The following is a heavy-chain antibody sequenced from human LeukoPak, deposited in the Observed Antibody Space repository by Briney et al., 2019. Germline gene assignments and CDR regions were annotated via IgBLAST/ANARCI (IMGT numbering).Heavy chain of an antibody. Sequence: SETLSLTCTVSGGSISSGGYYWSWIRQHPGKGLEWIGYIYYSGSTYYNPSLKSRVTISVDTSKNQFSLKLSSVTAADTAVYYCARGAALSDAFDIWGQGTMVTVSS. V-gene: IGHV4-31*03. J-gene: IGHJ3*02. D-gene: IGHD6-6*01. CDR2: IYYSGST. CDR1: GGSISSGGYY. CDR3: ARGAALSDAFDI.